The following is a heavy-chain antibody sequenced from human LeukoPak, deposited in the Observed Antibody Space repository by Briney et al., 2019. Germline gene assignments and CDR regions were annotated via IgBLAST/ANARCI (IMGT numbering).Heavy chain of an antibody. D-gene: IGHD6-6*01. CDR1: GSSINSGYY. J-gene: IGHJ5*02. CDR2: IYHSGSA. Sequence: SEPLSLTCTVSGSSINSGYYWAWIRQPPGKGLEWLGSIYHSGSAYYNPTLKSRVTISVDTSKNQFSLKLSSVPAADTAVYFCARAKIAARDPNNWFDHWGQGTLVTVSS. V-gene: IGHV4-38-2*02. CDR3: ARAKIAARDPNNWFDH.